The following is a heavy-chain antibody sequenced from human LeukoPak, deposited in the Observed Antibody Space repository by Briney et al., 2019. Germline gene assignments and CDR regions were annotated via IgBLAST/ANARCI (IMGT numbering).Heavy chain of an antibody. J-gene: IGHJ5*02. V-gene: IGHV4-39*01. CDR2: IHYSGNT. D-gene: IGHD2-15*01. CDR3: ARRWCDSGGSCSWFDP. CDR1: GGSISSSIYY. Sequence: PSETLSLTCTVSGGSISSSIYYWGWIRQPPGKGLEWIGSIHYSGNTYYNPSLKSRVTISVDTSKNQFSLRLSSVTAADTAVYYCARRWCDSGGSCSWFDPWGQGTLVTVSS.